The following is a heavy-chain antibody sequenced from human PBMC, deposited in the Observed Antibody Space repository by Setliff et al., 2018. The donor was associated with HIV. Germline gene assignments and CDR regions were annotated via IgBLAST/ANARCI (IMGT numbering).Heavy chain of an antibody. CDR2: IFYTGST. Sequence: PSETLSLTCTVSAVSIGAYYWSWIRQPPGKGLEWIGDIFYTGSTNYNPSLKSRVTISIDTSKNQFSLKLSSVTAADTAVYYCARQRGGRVTIFGVSGGWFDPWGQGTLVTVSS. CDR1: AVSIGAYY. V-gene: IGHV4-59*08. J-gene: IGHJ5*02. CDR3: ARQRGGRVTIFGVSGGWFDP. D-gene: IGHD3-3*01.